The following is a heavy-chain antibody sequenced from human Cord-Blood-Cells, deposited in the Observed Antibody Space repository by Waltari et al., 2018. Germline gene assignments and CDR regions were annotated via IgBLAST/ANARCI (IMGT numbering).Heavy chain of an antibody. CDR1: GGSFSGYY. CDR3: ARQENIVVVPAAMHWFDP. CDR2: INHSGST. V-gene: IGHV4-34*01. D-gene: IGHD2-2*01. J-gene: IGHJ5*02. Sequence: QVQLQQWGAGLLKPSETLSLTCAVYGGSFSGYYWSWIRQPPGKGLEWIGEINHSGSTNYNPSRKSRVTISVDTSKNQFSLKLSSVTSADTAVYYCARQENIVVVPAAMHWFDPWGQGTLVTVSS.